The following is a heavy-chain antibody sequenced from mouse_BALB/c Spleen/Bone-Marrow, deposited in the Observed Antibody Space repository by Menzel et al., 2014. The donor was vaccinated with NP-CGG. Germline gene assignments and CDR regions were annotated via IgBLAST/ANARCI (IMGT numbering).Heavy chain of an antibody. V-gene: IGHV3-2*02. J-gene: IGHJ4*01. Sequence: EVNLVESGPGLVKPSQSLSLTCTVTGYSITSDYAWNWIRQFPGNKLEWMGYISYSGSTSCNPSLKSRISITRDTSKNQFFLQLNSVTTEDTATYYCARWGGYYAMDYWGQGTSVTVSS. CDR2: ISYSGST. CDR3: ARWGGYYAMDY. D-gene: IGHD1-1*02. CDR1: GYSITSDYA.